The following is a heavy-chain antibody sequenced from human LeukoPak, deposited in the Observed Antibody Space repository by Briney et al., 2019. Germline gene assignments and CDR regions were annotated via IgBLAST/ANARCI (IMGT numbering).Heavy chain of an antibody. J-gene: IGHJ4*02. D-gene: IGHD1-26*01. CDR3: VRQGLQSGTYPAY. CDR2: LYPDGSAT. CDR1: GYTFNNYW. Sequence: GESLKISCKASGYTFNNYWIGWVRQLPGRGLEWMGMLYPDGSATTYHPSFEGRVTISADKSVTTAYLEWNSLKASDTALYYCVRQGLQSGTYPAYWGPGTLVTVSS. V-gene: IGHV5-51*01.